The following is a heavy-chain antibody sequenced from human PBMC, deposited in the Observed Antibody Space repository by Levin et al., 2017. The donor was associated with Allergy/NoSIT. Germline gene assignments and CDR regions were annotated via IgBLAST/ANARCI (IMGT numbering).Heavy chain of an antibody. D-gene: IGHD4-17*01. CDR3: ARDGVDYGDYAGV. CDR1: GFTFSDYY. J-gene: IGHJ4*02. Sequence: AGGSLRLSCAASGFTFSDYYMSWIRQAPGKGLEWVAYNSGSGITKYYADSVKGRFTISRDNAKNSLYLQMNSLRAEDTAVYYCARDGVDYGDYAGVWGQGTLVTVSS. CDR2: NSGSGITK. V-gene: IGHV3-11*01.